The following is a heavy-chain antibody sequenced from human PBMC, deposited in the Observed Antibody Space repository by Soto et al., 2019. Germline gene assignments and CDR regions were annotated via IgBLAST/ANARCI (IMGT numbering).Heavy chain of an antibody. V-gene: IGHV4-61*01. CDR2: IYYTGSP. CDR3: ARDQYDFRSGSYYYAMEV. J-gene: IGHJ6*02. D-gene: IGHD3-3*01. CDR1: GGSVSSESHY. Sequence: SETLSLTCTVSGGSVSSESHYWSWIRQTPGKGLEWIGYIYYTGSPNYNPSLKGRVTMSVDTSRDQVSLRLRSVTRADTAVYYXARDQYDFRSGSYYYAMEVWGQGTKVTVSS.